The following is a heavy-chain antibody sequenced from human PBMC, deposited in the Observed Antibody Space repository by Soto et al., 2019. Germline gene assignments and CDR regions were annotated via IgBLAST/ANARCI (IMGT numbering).Heavy chain of an antibody. CDR1: GDSLTSIYH. J-gene: IGHJ6*02. V-gene: IGHV4-38-2*02. CDR2: IYHSGTT. D-gene: IGHD4-4*01. Sequence: GPGPVTPSENLSLTCAVSGDSLTSIYHWAWIRQPPGRGLEWVASIYHSGTTYYNPSLKSRVTISVDTSKNQFSLNLRSVTAADSAVYYCARDRGGAVTSLYCMDVWRHATTVTVS. CDR3: ARDRGGAVTSLYCMDV.